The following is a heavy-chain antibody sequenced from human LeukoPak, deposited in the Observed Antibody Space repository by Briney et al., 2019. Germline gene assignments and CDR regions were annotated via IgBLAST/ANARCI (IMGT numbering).Heavy chain of an antibody. Sequence: GASVKVSCKVSGYTLTELSMHWVRQAPGKGLEWMGGFDSEDGEPIYAQKFQGRGTMTEDTSTDTAYMELSSLRSEDTAVYYRTCGIVEKATISPFNYWGQGTLVTVSS. V-gene: IGHV1-24*01. CDR3: TCGIVEKATISPFNY. CDR1: GYTLTELS. CDR2: FDSEDGEP. J-gene: IGHJ4*02. D-gene: IGHD5-24*01.